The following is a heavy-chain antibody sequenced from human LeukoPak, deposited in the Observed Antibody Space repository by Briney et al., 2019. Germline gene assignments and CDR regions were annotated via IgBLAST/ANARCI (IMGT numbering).Heavy chain of an antibody. D-gene: IGHD6-13*01. CDR3: ARERGDSSSLFDY. J-gene: IGHJ4*02. CDR1: GYTFTSYG. Sequence: ASVKVSCKASGYTFTSYGISWVRQAPGQGLEWMGWISAYNGNTNYAQKLQGRVTMTTDTSTSTVYMELSSLRSEDTAVYYCARERGDSSSLFDYWGQGTLVTVSS. CDR2: ISAYNGNT. V-gene: IGHV1-18*01.